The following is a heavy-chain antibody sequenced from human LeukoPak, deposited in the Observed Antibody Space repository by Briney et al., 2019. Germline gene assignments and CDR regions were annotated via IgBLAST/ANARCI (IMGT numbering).Heavy chain of an antibody. CDR1: GYTFTSYG. J-gene: IGHJ4*02. V-gene: IGHV1-18*01. CDR3: ARTPRELRATGDHEF. Sequence: ASVKVSCKASGYTFTSYGISWVRQAPGQGLEWMGWISAYNGNTNYAQKLQGRVTMTTDTSTSTAYMELRSLRSDDTAFYYCARTPRELRATGDHEFWGQGSLVTVSS. CDR2: ISAYNGNT. D-gene: IGHD1-26*01.